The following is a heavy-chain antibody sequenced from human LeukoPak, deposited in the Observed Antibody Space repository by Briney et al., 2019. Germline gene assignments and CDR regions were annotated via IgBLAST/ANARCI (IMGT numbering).Heavy chain of an antibody. CDR1: GFTISIYA. Sequence: PGGSLRLSCAASGFTISIYAMHWVRQAPGKGLEWVSTITATTSSTSYADSVKGRFTISRDNSKRTLYLQMNSLRAEDTAMYYCAKDPNGDYVGAFDFWGQGTLVTVSS. V-gene: IGHV3-23*01. J-gene: IGHJ3*01. D-gene: IGHD4-23*01. CDR3: AKDPNGDYVGAFDF. CDR2: ITATTSST.